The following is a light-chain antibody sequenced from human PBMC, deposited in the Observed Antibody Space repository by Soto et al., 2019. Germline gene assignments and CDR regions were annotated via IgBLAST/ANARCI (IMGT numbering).Light chain of an antibody. CDR2: AAS. CDR3: LQDYDYPRT. CDR1: QSIRDE. V-gene: IGKV1-6*01. J-gene: IGKJ1*01. Sequence: AIQMTQSPSSLSASVGDRVTITCRASQSIRDELGWYQQKAGKAPNLLISAASRLQSGVPSRFRGRGSGTDFTLTISSLQPEDFATYYCLQDYDYPRTFGQGTKVDIK.